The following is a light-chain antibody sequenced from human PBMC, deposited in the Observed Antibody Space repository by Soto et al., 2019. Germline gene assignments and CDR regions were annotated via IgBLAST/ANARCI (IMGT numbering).Light chain of an antibody. CDR1: RSDVGRYNY. CDR3: SSYTSSSTLV. CDR2: EVS. Sequence: QSVLSQPPSASLSPGQSVTISCTGTRSDVGRYNYVSWYQLHPGKVPKLMIYEVSNRPSGVSNRFSGSKSGNTASLTISGLQAEDEADYYCSSYTSSSTLVFGTGTKVTVL. V-gene: IGLV2-14*01. J-gene: IGLJ1*01.